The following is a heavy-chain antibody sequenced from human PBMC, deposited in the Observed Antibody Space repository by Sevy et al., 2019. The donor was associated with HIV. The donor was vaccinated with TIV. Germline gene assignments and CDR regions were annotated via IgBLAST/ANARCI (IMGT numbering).Heavy chain of an antibody. CDR3: ARAIYDSYYYGMDV. CDR1: GGSISSGDYY. CDR2: IYYSGST. V-gene: IGHV4-30-4*01. D-gene: IGHD3-3*01. J-gene: IGHJ6*02. Sequence: SETLSLTCTVSGGSISSGDYYWSWIRQPPGKGLEWIGYIYYSGSTYYNPSLKSRVTISVDTSKNQFSLKLSSVTAADGAVYYCARAIYDSYYYGMDVWGRGTTVTVSS.